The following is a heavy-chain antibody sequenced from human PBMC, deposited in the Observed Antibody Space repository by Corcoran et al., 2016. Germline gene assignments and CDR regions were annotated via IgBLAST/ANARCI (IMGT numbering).Heavy chain of an antibody. J-gene: IGHJ5*02. V-gene: IGHV2-70*04. Sequence: QVTLKESGPALMKPTQTLTLTCTFSGFSLSTSGMRVSWIRQPPGKALEWLARIDWDDDKFYSTSLKTRLTISKDPSKNQVVLTMTNMDPVDTATYYCARIGDGNWFDPWGQGTLVTVSS. CDR3: ARIGDGNWFDP. CDR2: IDWDDDK. D-gene: IGHD2-21*01. CDR1: GFSLSTSGMR.